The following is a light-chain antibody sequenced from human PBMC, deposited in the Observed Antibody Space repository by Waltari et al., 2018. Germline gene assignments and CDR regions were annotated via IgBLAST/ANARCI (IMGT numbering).Light chain of an antibody. CDR1: SLSSYY. V-gene: IGLV3-19*01. CDR3: HSRDASGVGGA. CDR2: DQN. Sequence: TQDPAVSVAVGQTVRITCQGDSLSSYYASWYQQRPGQAPKLLIYDQNNRPSGVPGRFSGSSSDNTASLTITGAQAEDEAYYYCHSRDASGVGGAFGGGTKLTVL. J-gene: IGLJ2*01.